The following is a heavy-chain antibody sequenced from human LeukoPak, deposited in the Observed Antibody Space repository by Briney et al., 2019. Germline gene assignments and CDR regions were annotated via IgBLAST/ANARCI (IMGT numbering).Heavy chain of an antibody. CDR3: KTELRAAMADVEY. CDR2: VKTKTDGGTI. D-gene: IGHD5-18*01. J-gene: IGHJ4*02. Sequence: ETLSLTCTVSGGSISSYYWSWIRQPPGKGLEWVGRVKTKTDGGTIDYATSVKGRFTVSRDDSENTLYLQMNSLRTDDTAVYYCKTELRAAMADVEYWGQGTLVTVSS. CDR1: GGSISSYY. V-gene: IGHV3-15*01.